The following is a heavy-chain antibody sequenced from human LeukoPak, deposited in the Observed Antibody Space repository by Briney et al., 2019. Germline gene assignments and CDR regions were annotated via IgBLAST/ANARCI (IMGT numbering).Heavy chain of an antibody. CDR3: ARGPPIAARKANWFDP. D-gene: IGHD6-6*01. CDR2: MNPNSGNT. V-gene: IGHV1-8*03. CDR1: RYTFTSYE. Sequence: ASPKDSCKASRYTFTSYEINGVPPATGEGGEWMGWMNPNSGNTGYAQKFQGRVTITRNTSISTAYMELSSLRSEDTAVYHCARGPPIAARKANWFDPWGQGTLVTVSS. J-gene: IGHJ5*02.